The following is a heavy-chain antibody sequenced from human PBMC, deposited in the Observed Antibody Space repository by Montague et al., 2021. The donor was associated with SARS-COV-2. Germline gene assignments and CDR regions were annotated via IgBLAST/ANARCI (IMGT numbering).Heavy chain of an antibody. J-gene: IGHJ4*02. Sequence: SLRLSCAASGFTFDDYAMHWVRQAPGKGLEWVSGISWNSGSIGYADSVKGRFTISRDNAKNSLYLQMNSLRAEDTALYYCAKDINSYGEYYFDYWGQRTLVTVSS. V-gene: IGHV3-9*01. CDR3: AKDINSYGEYYFDY. CDR2: ISWNSGSI. CDR1: GFTFDDYA. D-gene: IGHD5-18*01.